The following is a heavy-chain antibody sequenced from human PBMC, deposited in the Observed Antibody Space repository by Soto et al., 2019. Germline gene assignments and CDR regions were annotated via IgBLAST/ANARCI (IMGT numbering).Heavy chain of an antibody. J-gene: IGHJ5*02. D-gene: IGHD3-10*01. CDR1: GFTFSSYA. CDR3: ARGPVGEVPFHP. Sequence: QVQLVESGGGVVQPGRSLRLSCAASGFTFSSYAMHWVRQAPGKGLEWGAVISYDGSNKYYADSVKGRFTISRDNSKNALYLQMNRLRAKDTAVYYCARGPVGEVPFHPWCQGALVTVSS. V-gene: IGHV3-30-3*01. CDR2: ISYDGSNK.